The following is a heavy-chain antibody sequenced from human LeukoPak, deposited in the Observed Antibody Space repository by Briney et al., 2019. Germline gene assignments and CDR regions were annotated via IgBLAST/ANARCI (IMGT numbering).Heavy chain of an antibody. CDR3: ARDSYYDNSGEGAFDI. V-gene: IGHV4-4*07. D-gene: IGHD3-22*01. J-gene: IGHJ3*02. CDR2: IYTSGST. Sequence: SETLSLTCTVSGGSISSYYWSWIRQPAGKGLEWIGRIYTSGSTNYNPSLKSRVTMSVDTSKNQFSLKLSSVTAADTAVYYCARDSYYDNSGEGAFDIWGQGTMVTVSS. CDR1: GGSISSYY.